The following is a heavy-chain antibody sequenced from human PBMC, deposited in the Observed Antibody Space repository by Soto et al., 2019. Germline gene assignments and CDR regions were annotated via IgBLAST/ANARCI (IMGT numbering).Heavy chain of an antibody. J-gene: IGHJ3*02. D-gene: IGHD2-2*01. CDR2: ISGSGGST. Sequence: GGSLRLSCAASGFTFSSYAMSWVRQAPGKGLEWVSAISGSGGSTYYADSVKGRFTISRDNSKNTLYLQMNSLRAEDTAVYYCAKDEYCSSTSCYRAGFDIWGQGTMVTVSS. CDR3: AKDEYCSSTSCYRAGFDI. V-gene: IGHV3-23*01. CDR1: GFTFSSYA.